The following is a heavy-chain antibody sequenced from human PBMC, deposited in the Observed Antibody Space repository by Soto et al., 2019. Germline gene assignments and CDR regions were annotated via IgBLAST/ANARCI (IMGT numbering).Heavy chain of an antibody. Sequence: PGESLKISCKGSGYSFTSYWIAWVRQVPGKGLELMGVIYPGDSDIRYSPSFQGQVTISADKSISTAYLQWSSLKASDSAMYFCARHYYYDSRYYYPTNTQFSLHSLGQGTLVNVS. D-gene: IGHD3-22*01. CDR1: GYSFTSYW. J-gene: IGHJ4*02. CDR3: ARHYYYDSRYYYPTNTQFSLHS. V-gene: IGHV5-51*01. CDR2: IYPGDSDI.